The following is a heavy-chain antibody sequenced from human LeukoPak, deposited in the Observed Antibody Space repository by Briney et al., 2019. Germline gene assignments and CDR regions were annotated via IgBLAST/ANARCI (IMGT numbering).Heavy chain of an antibody. Sequence: ASVKVSCKASGYTFTSYAMNWVRQAPGQGLEWMGRINTNTGNPTYAQGFTGRFVFSLDTSVSTAYLQISSLKAEDTAVYYCARDKERRGGLNWFDPWGQGTLVTVSS. CDR3: ARDKERRGGLNWFDP. V-gene: IGHV7-4-1*02. CDR1: GYTFTSYA. J-gene: IGHJ5*02. CDR2: INTNTGNP. D-gene: IGHD3-10*01.